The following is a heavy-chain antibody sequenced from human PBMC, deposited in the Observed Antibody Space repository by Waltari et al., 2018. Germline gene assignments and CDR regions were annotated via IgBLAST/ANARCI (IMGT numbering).Heavy chain of an antibody. V-gene: IGHV1-2*02. J-gene: IGHJ4*02. D-gene: IGHD2-2*01. CDR2: INPNSGGT. Sequence: QVQLVQSGAEVKKPGASVKIACKASGYMFTNYYMYWVRQAPGQGLEWMGWINPNSGGTIHAQKFQGRVTMTRDTSISTAAMELTRLRSDDTAVYFCARRKWYCTSSTCPPVQGYFGYWGQGTLVTVSS. CDR1: GYMFTNYY. CDR3: ARRKWYCTSSTCPPVQGYFGY.